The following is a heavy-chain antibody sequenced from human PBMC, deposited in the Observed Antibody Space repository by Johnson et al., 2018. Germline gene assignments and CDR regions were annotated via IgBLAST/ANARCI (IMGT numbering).Heavy chain of an antibody. CDR1: GFTFDDYT. Sequence: VQLVQSGGVVVQPGGSLRLSCAASGFTFDDYTMHWVRQAPGKGLEWVSLISWDGGSTYYADSVKGRFTISRDNSKTSLYLQMNSLRTEDYALYFCAKDSSPAEFFRHWGQGTLVTVSA. J-gene: IGHJ1*01. V-gene: IGHV3-43*01. CDR2: ISWDGGST. CDR3: AKDSSPAEFFRH.